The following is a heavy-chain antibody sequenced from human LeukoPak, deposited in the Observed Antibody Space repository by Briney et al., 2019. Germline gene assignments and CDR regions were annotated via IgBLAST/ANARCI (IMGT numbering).Heavy chain of an antibody. CDR1: GYTFTGYY. CDR2: INPDRGGT. D-gene: IGHD3-22*01. CDR3: ALYDSFDY. J-gene: IGHJ4*02. V-gene: IGHV1-2*02. Sequence: ASVKVPCKASGYTFTGYYIHWVRQAPGQGLEWMGWINPDRGGTTYAQKFQGRVTMTRDTSITTAYMELSRLTFDDTAVYYCALYDSFDYWGQGTLVTVSS.